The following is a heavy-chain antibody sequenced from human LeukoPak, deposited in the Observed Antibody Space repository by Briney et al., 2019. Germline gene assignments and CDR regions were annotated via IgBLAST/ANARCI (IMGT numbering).Heavy chain of an antibody. J-gene: IGHJ3*02. V-gene: IGHV3-74*01. D-gene: IGHD6-6*01. CDR3: AREYSSSSSDAFDI. Sequence: GGSLRLSCAASGFTFRSYWVHWVRQAPGKGLVWVSRINSDGRSTSYADSVKGRFTISRDNAKNTLYLQMNSLRAEDTAVYYCAREYSSSSSDAFDIWGQGTMVTVSS. CDR2: INSDGRST. CDR1: GFTFRSYW.